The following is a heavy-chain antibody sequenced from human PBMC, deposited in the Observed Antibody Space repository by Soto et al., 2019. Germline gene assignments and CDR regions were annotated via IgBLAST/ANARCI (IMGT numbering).Heavy chain of an antibody. CDR2: IIPIFGTA. CDR3: AGSNKAWLVTNYNWFDP. D-gene: IGHD3-10*01. Sequence: SSVKVACKASGGAFSTYAISWVRQAPGQGLEWMGGIIPIFGTANYAQKFPGRVTITADKSTSTAYMELSSLRSEDADVYYCAGSNKAWLVTNYNWFDPWRQGTLVTVSS. J-gene: IGHJ5*02. V-gene: IGHV1-69*06. CDR1: GGAFSTYA.